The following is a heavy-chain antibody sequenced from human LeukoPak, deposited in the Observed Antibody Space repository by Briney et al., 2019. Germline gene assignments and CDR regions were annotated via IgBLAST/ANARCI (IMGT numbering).Heavy chain of an antibody. J-gene: IGHJ4*02. CDR2: ISSGGDTT. CDR1: GFTFSSYE. D-gene: IGHD2-21*02. Sequence: PGGSLRLSCAASGFTFSSYEMNWVRQAPGKGLDWVSYISSGGDTTYYADSVKGRFTISRDSSRNRLYLQMNTLTVEDTAIYYSARRLLTGGVTDFFDFWGQGALVTVSS. CDR3: ARRLLTGGVTDFFDF. V-gene: IGHV3-48*03.